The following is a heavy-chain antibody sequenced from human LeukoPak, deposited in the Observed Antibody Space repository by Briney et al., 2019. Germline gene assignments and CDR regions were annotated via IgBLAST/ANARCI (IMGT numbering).Heavy chain of an antibody. CDR1: GFTFSSYA. Sequence: GGSLRLSCAASGFTFSSYAMSWVHQAPGKGLEWVSAISGSGGSTYYADSVKGRFTISRDNSKNTLYLQMNSLRAEDTAVYYCATTPRTLNYYDSGGRDYWGQGTLVTVSS. J-gene: IGHJ4*02. CDR3: ATTPRTLNYYDSGGRDY. D-gene: IGHD3-22*01. V-gene: IGHV3-23*01. CDR2: ISGSGGST.